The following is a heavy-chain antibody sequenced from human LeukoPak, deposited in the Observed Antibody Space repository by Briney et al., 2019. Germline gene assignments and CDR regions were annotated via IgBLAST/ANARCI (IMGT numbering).Heavy chain of an antibody. CDR3: ATRLYHYDSSGYHEFDY. Sequence: ASVTVSCKASGYTFTSYGISWVRQAPGQGLEWMGWISAYNGNTNYAQKLQGRVTMTTDTSTGTAYMELRSLRSDDTAVYYCATRLYHYDSSGYHEFDYWGQGTLVTVSS. CDR1: GYTFTSYG. D-gene: IGHD3-22*01. V-gene: IGHV1-18*01. J-gene: IGHJ4*02. CDR2: ISAYNGNT.